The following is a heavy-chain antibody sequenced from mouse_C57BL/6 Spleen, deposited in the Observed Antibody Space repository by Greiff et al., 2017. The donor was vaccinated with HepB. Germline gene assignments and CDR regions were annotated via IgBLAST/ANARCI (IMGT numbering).Heavy chain of an antibody. V-gene: IGHV5-17*01. Sequence: DVQLVESGGGLVKPGGSLKLSCAASGFTFSDYGMHWVRQAPEKGLEWVAYISSGSSTIYYADTVKGRFTISRDNAKNTLFLQMTRLRSEDTAMYYWARGVREYYAMDYWGQGTSVTVSS. CDR2: ISSGSSTI. D-gene: IGHD2-14*01. J-gene: IGHJ4*01. CDR1: GFTFSDYG. CDR3: ARGVREYYAMDY.